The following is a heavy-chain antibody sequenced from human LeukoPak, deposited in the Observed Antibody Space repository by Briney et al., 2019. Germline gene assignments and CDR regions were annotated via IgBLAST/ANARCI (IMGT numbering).Heavy chain of an antibody. CDR2: INHSGST. CDR1: GGSFSGYY. Sequence: SETLSLTCVVYGGSFSGYYWSWIRQPPGKGLEWIGEINHSGSTNYNPSLKSRVTISVDTSKNQFSLKLSSVTAADTAVYYCARGPYCGGDCYTYNWFDPWGQGTLVTVSS. D-gene: IGHD2-21*02. J-gene: IGHJ5*02. CDR3: ARGPYCGGDCYTYNWFDP. V-gene: IGHV4-34*01.